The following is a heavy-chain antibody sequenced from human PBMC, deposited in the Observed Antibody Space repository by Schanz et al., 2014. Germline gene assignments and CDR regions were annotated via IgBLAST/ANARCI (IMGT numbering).Heavy chain of an antibody. Sequence: QVQLVESGGGVVQPGRSLRLSCAASGFTFSSYTMHWVRQAPGTGLEWVAVISYDGTNKYYADSVKGRFTISRDNSKNTLYLQMNSLRAEDTAVYYCAKDHFGHYDSSGCSDCYYYGMDVWGQGTTVTVSS. CDR2: ISYDGTNK. D-gene: IGHD3-22*01. J-gene: IGHJ6*02. CDR3: AKDHFGHYDSSGCSDCYYYGMDV. V-gene: IGHV3-30*04. CDR1: GFTFSSYT.